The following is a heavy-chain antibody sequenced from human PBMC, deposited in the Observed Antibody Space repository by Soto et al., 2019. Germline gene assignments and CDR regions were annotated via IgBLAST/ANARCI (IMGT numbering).Heavy chain of an antibody. J-gene: IGHJ5*02. Sequence: SETLSLTCSVSGDSISKTTSYWGWIRQPPGKGLEWIGTIYHSGSTYYNPSLMSRVTLSVDKSKNQFSLKLNSVTAADTAVYYCARRVGSCSGTSCNGWFDPWGQGILVTGSS. V-gene: IGHV4-39*01. CDR3: ARRVGSCSGTSCNGWFDP. CDR2: IYHSGST. D-gene: IGHD2-2*01. CDR1: GDSISKTTSY.